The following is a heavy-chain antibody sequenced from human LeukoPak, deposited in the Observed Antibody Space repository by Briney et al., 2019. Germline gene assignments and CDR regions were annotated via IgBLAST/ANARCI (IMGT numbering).Heavy chain of an antibody. CDR2: IVPNSGDT. CDR1: GGTFSSYA. D-gene: IGHD3-22*01. Sequence: SVKVSCRASGGTFSSYAISWVRQAPGQGLEWMGRIVPNSGDTNYAQKFQGRVTLTRDTSISTAYMELSRLRSDDTAIYYRARGGVVTSVGHTFYYGMDVWGQGTTVTVSS. J-gene: IGHJ6*02. V-gene: IGHV1-2*06. CDR3: ARGGVVTSVGHTFYYGMDV.